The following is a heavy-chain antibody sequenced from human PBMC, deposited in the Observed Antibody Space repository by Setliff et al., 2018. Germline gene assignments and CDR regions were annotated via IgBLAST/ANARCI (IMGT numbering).Heavy chain of an antibody. CDR3: ASVVEDYYDSSGYFLPSYYFDY. CDR2: IYYSGST. J-gene: IGHJ4*02. CDR1: GGSISSSSYY. Sequence: SETLSLTCTVSGGSISSSSYYWGWIRQPPGKGLEWIGSIYYSGSTCYNPSLKSRVTISVDTSKNQFSLKLSSVTAADTAVYYCASVVEDYYDSSGYFLPSYYFDYWGQGTLVTVSS. V-gene: IGHV4-39*07. D-gene: IGHD3-22*01.